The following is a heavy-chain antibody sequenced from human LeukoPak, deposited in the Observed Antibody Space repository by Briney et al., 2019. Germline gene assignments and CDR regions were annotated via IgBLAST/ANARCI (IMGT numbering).Heavy chain of an antibody. CDR1: GFTVISNY. CDR2: IYSGGST. V-gene: IGHV3-53*01. D-gene: IGHD1-26*01. J-gene: IGHJ4*02. Sequence: GGSLSLSCAASGFTVISNYMGWVRQAPGKGLEWVSVIYSGGSTYYADSVKGRFTISRDNSKNTLYLQMNSLRAEDTAVYYCARDDGNSGTHSGWGQGTLVTVSS. CDR3: ARDDGNSGTHSG.